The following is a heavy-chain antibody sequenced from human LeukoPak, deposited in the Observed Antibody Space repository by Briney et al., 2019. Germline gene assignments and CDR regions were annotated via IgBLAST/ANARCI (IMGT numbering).Heavy chain of an antibody. CDR3: ARDPTTVTKGFDV. CDR2: ISFIGST. D-gene: IGHD4-17*01. J-gene: IGHJ3*01. Sequence: SETLSLTCTVSDDSFSTHYWTWIRHPPGPGQELIGYISFIGSTNYHPSLKSRVTITVDTSKKQFSLKMTSVTAADTAVYYCARDPTTVTKGFDVWGQGTMVTVSS. CDR1: DDSFSTHY. V-gene: IGHV4-59*11.